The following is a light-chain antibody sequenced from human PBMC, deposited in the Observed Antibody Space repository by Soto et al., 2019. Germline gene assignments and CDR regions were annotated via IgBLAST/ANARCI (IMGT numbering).Light chain of an antibody. Sequence: DIQMTQSPSTLSASVGDRVTITCRASQTISSWLAWYQQKPGKAPKLLIYRASSLESGVPLRFSGSGSGTQFTLTISSLQADDFATYYCQQDNTYWTFGQGTKVEIK. CDR3: QQDNTYWT. CDR1: QTISSW. CDR2: RAS. V-gene: IGKV1-5*03. J-gene: IGKJ1*01.